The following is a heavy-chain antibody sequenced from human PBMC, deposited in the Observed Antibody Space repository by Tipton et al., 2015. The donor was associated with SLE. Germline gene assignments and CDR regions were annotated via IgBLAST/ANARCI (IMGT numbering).Heavy chain of an antibody. CDR1: GASISSGYY. CDR3: ARSLKGYYYYYYYMDV. Sequence: TLSLTCTVSGASISSGYYWSWIRQPPGKGLEWIGYVYNTGSTNYNPSLKSRVTISTDTSKNQFSLKLSPVTAADTAVYYCARSLKGYYYYYYYMDVWGKGTTVTVSS. V-gene: IGHV4-61*01. CDR2: VYNTGST. J-gene: IGHJ6*03.